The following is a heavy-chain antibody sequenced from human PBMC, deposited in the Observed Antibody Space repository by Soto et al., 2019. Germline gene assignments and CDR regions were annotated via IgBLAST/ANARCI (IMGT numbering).Heavy chain of an antibody. CDR2: IYYSGST. D-gene: IGHD2-21*01. J-gene: IGHJ5*02. CDR3: ARQNIRRGIKRRLDWFDP. V-gene: IGHV4-39*01. CDR1: GGSISSSSYY. Sequence: PSETLSLTCTVSGGSISSSSYYWGWIRQPPGKGLEWIGSIYYSGSTYYNPSPKSRVTISVDTSKNQFSLKLSSVTAADTAVYYCARQNIRRGIKRRLDWFDPWGQGTLVTVSS.